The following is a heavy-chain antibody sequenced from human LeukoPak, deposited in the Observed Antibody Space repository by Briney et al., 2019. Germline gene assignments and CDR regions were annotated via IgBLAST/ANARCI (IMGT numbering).Heavy chain of an antibody. Sequence: ASVKVSCKASGDTSNTYSISWVRQAPGQRLEWMGRIIPILGVANDAQKFQGRVTITADLSTSTVYKELSSLTSEDTAVYYCARDGEEYYYDSSGLYYFDSWGQGTLVTVSS. V-gene: IGHV1-69*04. J-gene: IGHJ4*02. CDR1: GDTSNTYS. CDR3: ARDGEEYYYDSSGLYYFDS. D-gene: IGHD3-22*01. CDR2: IIPILGVA.